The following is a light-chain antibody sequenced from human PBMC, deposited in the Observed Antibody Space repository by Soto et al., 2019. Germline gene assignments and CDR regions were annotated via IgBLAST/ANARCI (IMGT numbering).Light chain of an antibody. CDR3: QQPNSYPLT. J-gene: IGKJ4*01. CDR1: QGINND. CDR2: AAS. V-gene: IGKV1-16*02. Sequence: DIQMTQSPSSLSTSVGDRVSITCRASQGINNDLVWFQQKPGKAPKYLIYAASSLQSGVPSKFSVSGSGTDFTLTISSLQPEDFATYYCQQPNSYPLTIGGGTKVEIK.